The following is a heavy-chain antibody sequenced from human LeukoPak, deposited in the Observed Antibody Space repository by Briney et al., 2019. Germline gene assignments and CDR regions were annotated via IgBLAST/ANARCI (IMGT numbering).Heavy chain of an antibody. J-gene: IGHJ4*02. CDR2: ISYDGSNK. D-gene: IGHD6-13*01. V-gene: IGHV3-30*03. Sequence: GGSLRLSCAASGFTFSSYGMHWVRQAPGKGLEWVAVISYDGSNKYYADSVKGRFTISRDNSKNTLYLQMNSLRTEDTAVYYCARTVAAAGPMDYWGQGTLVTVSS. CDR3: ARTVAAAGPMDY. CDR1: GFTFSSYG.